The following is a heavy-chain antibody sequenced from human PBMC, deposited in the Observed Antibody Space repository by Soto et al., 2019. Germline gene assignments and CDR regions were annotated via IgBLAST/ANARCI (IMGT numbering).Heavy chain of an antibody. D-gene: IGHD3-3*01. CDR2: IKQDGSEI. J-gene: IGHJ4*02. CDR3: GGGPGFLADY. CDR1: GLTFRNYW. V-gene: IGHV3-7*01. Sequence: DVQVVESGGGLVQPGGSLRLSCEVSGLTFRNYWLTWVRQGPGKGLEWVANIKQDGSEIHYVASVKGRFTISRDDAENSLYLQMNSLRPEDTAVYYCGGGPGFLADYWGQGTLVTVSS.